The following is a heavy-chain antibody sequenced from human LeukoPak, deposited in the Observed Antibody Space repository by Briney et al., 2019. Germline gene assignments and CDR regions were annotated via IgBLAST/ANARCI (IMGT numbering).Heavy chain of an antibody. V-gene: IGHV1-69*04. D-gene: IGHD2-21*02. CDR3: ARDTARGGNSRPVYA. Sequence: ASVKVSCKASGGTFSSYAISWVRQAPGQGLEWMGRIIPILGIANYAQKFQGRVTITADKSTSTAYMELSSLRSEDTAVYYCARDTARGGNSRPVYAWGQGTLVTVSS. CDR2: IIPILGIA. CDR1: GGTFSSYA. J-gene: IGHJ5*02.